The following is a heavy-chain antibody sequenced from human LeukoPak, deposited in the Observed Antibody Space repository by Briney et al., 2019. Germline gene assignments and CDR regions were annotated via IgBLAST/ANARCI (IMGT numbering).Heavy chain of an antibody. V-gene: IGHV1-46*01. CDR2: INPTGDYT. CDR1: GDTFTRNW. CDR3: ARDHSIDDKSWWLDP. Sequence: ASVKVSCKTSGDTFTRNWMHWIRQGPGQGLEWMGVINPTGDYTMYAQKFQGRVIVTRDMSSNTDHMELGSLRSDDTAVYYCARDHSIDDKSWWLDPWGQGTLVTVSS. D-gene: IGHD1-1*01. J-gene: IGHJ5*02.